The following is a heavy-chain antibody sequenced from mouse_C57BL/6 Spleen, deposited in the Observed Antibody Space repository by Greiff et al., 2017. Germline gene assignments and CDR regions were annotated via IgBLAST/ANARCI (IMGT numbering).Heavy chain of an antibody. D-gene: IGHD2-2*01. V-gene: IGHV1-63*01. CDR2: IYPGGGCT. J-gene: IGHJ2*01. Sequence: VQLQQSGAELVRPGTSVKMSCKASGYTFTNYWIGWAKQRPGHGLEWIGDIYPGGGCTNYNEKFKGKATLTADKSSSTAYMQFGSLTSEASASYYCASGGYGYDGYFDYWGQGTTLTVSS. CDR1: GYTFTNYW. CDR3: ASGGYGYDGYFDY.